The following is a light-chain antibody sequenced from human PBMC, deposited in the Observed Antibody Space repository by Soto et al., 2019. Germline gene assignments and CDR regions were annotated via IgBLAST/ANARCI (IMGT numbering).Light chain of an antibody. CDR2: DVS. V-gene: IGLV2-14*03. J-gene: IGLJ2*01. Sequence: QSALTQPASVSGSPGQSITISCTGTSSDVGGYNYVSWYQQHPGKAPKLMIYDVSNRPSGVSNRFSGSNSGNTASLTISGLQAEDEADYYCSSYTSSSTLGVFGGETKLTVL. CDR1: SSDVGGYNY. CDR3: SSYTSSSTLGV.